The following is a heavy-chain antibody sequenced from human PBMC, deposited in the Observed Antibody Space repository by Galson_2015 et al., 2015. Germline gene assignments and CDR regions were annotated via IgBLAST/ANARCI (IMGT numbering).Heavy chain of an antibody. CDR2: VYSGGST. CDR1: GFTVSSYY. CDR3: ARALGATRDYDYYAMDV. Sequence: SLRLSCAASGFTVSSYYMSWVRQAPGKGPEWVSVVYSGGSTYYADSVKGRFTISRDKSTNTVYVQMNSLRAEDTAVYYCARALGATRDYDYYAMDVWGQGTTVTASS. J-gene: IGHJ6*02. D-gene: IGHD1-26*01. V-gene: IGHV3-66*02.